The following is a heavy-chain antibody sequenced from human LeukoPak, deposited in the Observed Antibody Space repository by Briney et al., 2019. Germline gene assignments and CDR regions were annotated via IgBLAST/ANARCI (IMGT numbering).Heavy chain of an antibody. J-gene: IGHJ4*02. CDR3: AREDYGGNHFDY. CDR2: IIPIFGTA. CDR1: GYTFTDYY. D-gene: IGHD4-23*01. Sequence: SVKVSCKASGYTFTDYYMHWVRQAPGQGLEWMGGIIPIFGTANYAQKFQGRVTITADESTSTAYMELSSLRSEDTAVYYCAREDYGGNHFDYWGQGTLVTVSS. V-gene: IGHV1-69*13.